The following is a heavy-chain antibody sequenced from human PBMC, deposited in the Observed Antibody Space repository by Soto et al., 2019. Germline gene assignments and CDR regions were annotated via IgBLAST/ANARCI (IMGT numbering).Heavy chain of an antibody. D-gene: IGHD2-15*01. Sequence: PGGSLRLSCAASGFTFSSYAMSWVRQAPGKGLEWVSAISGSGGSTYYADSVKGRFTISRDNSKNTLYLQMNSLRAEDTAVYYCAKYRSGGSNYYMDVWGKGTTVTVSS. CDR1: GFTFSSYA. J-gene: IGHJ6*03. CDR2: ISGSGGST. CDR3: AKYRSGGSNYYMDV. V-gene: IGHV3-23*01.